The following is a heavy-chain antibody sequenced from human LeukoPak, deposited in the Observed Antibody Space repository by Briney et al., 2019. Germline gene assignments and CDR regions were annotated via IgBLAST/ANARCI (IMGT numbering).Heavy chain of an antibody. CDR3: ARVVPSGYDQRIDY. CDR2: IYHSGST. CDR1: GYSISSGYY. Sequence: SETLSLTCTVSGYSISSGYYWGWIRQPPGKGLEWIGSIYHSGSTYYNPSLKSRVTISVDTSKNQFSLKLSSVTAADTAVYYCARVVPSGYDQRIDYWGQGTLVTVSS. J-gene: IGHJ4*02. D-gene: IGHD5-12*01. V-gene: IGHV4-38-2*02.